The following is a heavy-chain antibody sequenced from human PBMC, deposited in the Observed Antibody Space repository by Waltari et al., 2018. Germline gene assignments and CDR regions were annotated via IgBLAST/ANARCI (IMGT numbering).Heavy chain of an antibody. D-gene: IGHD3-16*02. Sequence: QVQLVQSGAEVKKPGASVQVSCKVSGYTLTELSMHWVRPAPGKGLEWMGGFDPEDGETIYAQKFQGRVTMTEDTSTDTAYMELSSLRSEDTAVYYCATVEPFYDYIWGSYRLDAFDIWGQGTMVTVSS. CDR1: GYTLTELS. J-gene: IGHJ3*02. CDR3: ATVEPFYDYIWGSYRLDAFDI. CDR2: FDPEDGET. V-gene: IGHV1-24*01.